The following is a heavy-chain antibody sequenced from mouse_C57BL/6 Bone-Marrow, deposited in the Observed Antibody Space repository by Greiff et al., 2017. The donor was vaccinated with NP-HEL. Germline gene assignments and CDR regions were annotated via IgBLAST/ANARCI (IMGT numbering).Heavy chain of an antibody. J-gene: IGHJ4*01. CDR3: AFYDYARPYYYAMDY. Sequence: QVQLQQPGAELVRPGTSVKLSCKASGYTFTSYWMHWVKQRPGQGLEWIGVIDPSDSYTNYNQKFKGKATLTVDTSSSTAYMQLSSLTSEDSAVYHCAFYDYARPYYYAMDYWGQVTSVTVSS. V-gene: IGHV1-59*01. D-gene: IGHD2-4*01. CDR2: IDPSDSYT. CDR1: GYTFTSYW.